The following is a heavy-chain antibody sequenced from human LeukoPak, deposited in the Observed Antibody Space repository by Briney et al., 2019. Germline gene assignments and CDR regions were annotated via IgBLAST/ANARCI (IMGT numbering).Heavy chain of an antibody. CDR3: ARGRFRTDSSDAFDI. Sequence: GASVKVSCMASGGTFSSYAISWVRQAPGQGLEWMGRIIPIFGIANYAQKFQGRVTITADKSTSTAYMELSSLRSEDTAVYYCARGRFRTDSSDAFDIWGQGTMVTVSS. CDR1: GGTFSSYA. CDR2: IIPIFGIA. D-gene: IGHD3-22*01. J-gene: IGHJ3*02. V-gene: IGHV1-69*04.